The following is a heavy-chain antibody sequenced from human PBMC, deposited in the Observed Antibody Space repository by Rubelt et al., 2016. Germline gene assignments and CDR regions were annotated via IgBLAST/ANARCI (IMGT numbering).Heavy chain of an antibody. Sequence: QVQLVESGGGVVQPGRSLRLSCAASGFTFSSYGMHWVRQAPGKGLEWVAVIWYDGSNKYYADSVKGRFTISRDNSKTSVCRQRNSMRAEDTAGYYCARDNNSGSYYLPDYWGQGTLVTVSS. CDR2: IWYDGSNK. J-gene: IGHJ4*02. CDR1: GFTFSSYG. V-gene: IGHV3-33*08. CDR3: ARDNNSGSYYLPDY. D-gene: IGHD1-26*01.